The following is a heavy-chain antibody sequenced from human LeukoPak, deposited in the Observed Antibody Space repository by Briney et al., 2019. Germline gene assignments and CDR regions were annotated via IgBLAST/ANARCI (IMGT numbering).Heavy chain of an antibody. CDR2: ISSSSSYI. CDR1: GFTFSSYS. Sequence: GVLRLSCAASGFTFSSYSMNWVRQAPGKGLEWVSSISSSSSYIYYADSVKGRFTISRDNAKNSLYLQMNSLRAEDTAVYYCARVAGDSSGYYQGNSEYFQHWGQGTLVTVSS. V-gene: IGHV3-21*04. D-gene: IGHD3-22*01. CDR3: ARVAGDSSGYYQGNSEYFQH. J-gene: IGHJ1*01.